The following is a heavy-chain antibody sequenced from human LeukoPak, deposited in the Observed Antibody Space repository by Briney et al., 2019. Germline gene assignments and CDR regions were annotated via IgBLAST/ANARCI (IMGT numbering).Heavy chain of an antibody. V-gene: IGHV1-2*06. CDR1: GYTFTGYY. CDR2: INPNSGGT. D-gene: IGHD1-26*01. CDR3: ARESEVGAIRALSWFDP. J-gene: IGHJ5*02. Sequence: ASVKVSCKASGYTFTGYYMHWVRQAPGQGLEWMGRINPNSGGTNYAQKFQGRVTMTRDTSISTAYMELSRLRSDDTAVYYCARESEVGAIRALSWFDPWGQGTLVTVSS.